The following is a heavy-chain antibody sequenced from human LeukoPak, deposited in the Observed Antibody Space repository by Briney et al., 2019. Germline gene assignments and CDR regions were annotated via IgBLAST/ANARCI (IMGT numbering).Heavy chain of an antibody. V-gene: IGHV3-74*01. CDR2: IRSDGTVT. D-gene: IGHD3-10*01. Sequence: CGSLTLSCAASGLXLSPYWIHWLRQAPGKGLVWVSHIRSDGTVTIYADSVKGRFTICRDNSKRILYLEMNCLRAEDTAVYYCVRDWMVSFDYWGEGSGVSVSS. CDR1: GLXLSPYW. CDR3: VRDWMVSFDY. J-gene: IGHJ4*02.